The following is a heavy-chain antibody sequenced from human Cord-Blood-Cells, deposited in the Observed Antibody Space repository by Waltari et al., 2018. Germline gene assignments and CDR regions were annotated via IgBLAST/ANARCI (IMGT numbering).Heavy chain of an antibody. J-gene: IGHJ2*01. D-gene: IGHD2-2*02. CDR3: ARRIGYCSSTSCYKGWYFDL. V-gene: IGHV5-51*01. Sequence: EVQLVQSGAEVKKPGESLKISCKGSGYSFTSYWIGWVRPIPGKGLEWMGIIYPGDSETRYSPSFQGQVPISADKSISTAYLQWSSLKASDTAMYYCARRIGYCSSTSCYKGWYFDLWGRGTLVTVSS. CDR2: IYPGDSET. CDR1: GYSFTSYW.